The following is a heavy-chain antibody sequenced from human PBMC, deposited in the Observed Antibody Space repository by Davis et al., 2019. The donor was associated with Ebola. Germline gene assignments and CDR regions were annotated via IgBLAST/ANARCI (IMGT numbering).Heavy chain of an antibody. Sequence: GGSLRLSCAASGFTFSSNSMNWVRQAPGKGLEWVSFISSSSNYIYYADSVNGRFTISRDNSKSTLYLQMNTLRAEDTAVYYCAKDLGTSGAFDIWGQGTVVTVSS. CDR3: AKDLGTSGAFDI. CDR1: GFTFSSNS. CDR2: ISSSSNYI. D-gene: IGHD1-7*01. J-gene: IGHJ3*02. V-gene: IGHV3-21*04.